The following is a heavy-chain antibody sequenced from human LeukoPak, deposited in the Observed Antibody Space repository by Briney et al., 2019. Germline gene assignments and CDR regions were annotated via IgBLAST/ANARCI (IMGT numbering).Heavy chain of an antibody. CDR1: GYTFTGYY. J-gene: IGHJ6*02. D-gene: IGHD3-3*01. V-gene: IGHV1-2*02. CDR2: INPNSGGT. CDR3: AGLHYDLWSGFYYYGMDV. Sequence: ASVKVSCKASGYTFTGYYMHWVRQAPGQGLEWMGWINPNSGGTNYAQKFQGRVTMTRDTSISTAYMELSRLRSDDTAVYYCAGLHYDLWSGFYYYGMDVWGQGTTVTVSS.